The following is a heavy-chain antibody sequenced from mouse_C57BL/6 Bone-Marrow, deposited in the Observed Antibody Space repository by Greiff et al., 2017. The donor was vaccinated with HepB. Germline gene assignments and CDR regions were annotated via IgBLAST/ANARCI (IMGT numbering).Heavy chain of an antibody. D-gene: IGHD2-12*01. Sequence: EVQVVESEGGLVQPGSSMKLSCTASGFTFSDYYMAWVRQVPEKGLEWVANINYDGSSTYYLDSLKSRFIISRDNAKNILYLQMSSLKSEDTATYYCARETYYSSYYYAMDYWGQGTSVTVSS. CDR1: GFTFSDYY. CDR3: ARETYYSSYYYAMDY. CDR2: INYDGSST. J-gene: IGHJ4*01. V-gene: IGHV5-16*01.